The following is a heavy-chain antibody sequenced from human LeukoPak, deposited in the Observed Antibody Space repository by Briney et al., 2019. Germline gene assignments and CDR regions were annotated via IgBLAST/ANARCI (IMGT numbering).Heavy chain of an antibody. Sequence: SETLSLTCTVSGGSISSYYWSWIRQPAGKGLEWIGRIYTSGSTNYNPSLRSRVTMSVDTSKNQFSLKLSSVTAADTAVYYCARRETREYCPNGVCYFDYWGQGTLVTVSS. J-gene: IGHJ4*02. V-gene: IGHV4-4*07. CDR1: GGSISSYY. CDR2: IYTSGST. D-gene: IGHD2-8*01. CDR3: ARRETREYCPNGVCYFDY.